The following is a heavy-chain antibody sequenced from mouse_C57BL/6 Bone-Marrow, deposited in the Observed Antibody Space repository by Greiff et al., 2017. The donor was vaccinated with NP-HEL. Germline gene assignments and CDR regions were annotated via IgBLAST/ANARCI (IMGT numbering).Heavy chain of an antibody. J-gene: IGHJ3*01. CDR3: ARGRTWFAY. CDR1: GFTFSSYA. V-gene: IGHV5-4*01. CDR2: ISDGGSYT. Sequence: EVQGVESGGGLVKPGGSLKLSCAASGFTFSSYAMSWVRQTPEKRLEWVATISDGGSYTYYPDNVKGRFTISRDNAKNNLYLQMSHLKSEDTAMYYCARGRTWFAYWGQGTLVTVSA.